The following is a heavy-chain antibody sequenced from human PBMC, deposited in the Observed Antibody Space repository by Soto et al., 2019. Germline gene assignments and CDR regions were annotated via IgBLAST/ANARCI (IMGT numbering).Heavy chain of an antibody. D-gene: IGHD2-15*01. V-gene: IGHV1-69*05. J-gene: IGHJ4*02. Sequence: QVQLVQSGAEVKKPGSSVKVSCKASGGTFSSYAISWVRQAPGQGLEWMGGISPIFGTANYAQKFQGRVTITTAELTIXAYMELSSLRSEDTAVYYCASRYCSGGSCYLPNDYWGQGTLVTVSS. CDR2: ISPIFGTA. CDR1: GGTFSSYA. CDR3: ASRYCSGGSCYLPNDY.